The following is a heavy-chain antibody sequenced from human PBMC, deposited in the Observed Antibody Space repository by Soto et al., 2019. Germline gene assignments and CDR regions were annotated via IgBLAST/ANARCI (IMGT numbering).Heavy chain of an antibody. J-gene: IGHJ5*01. V-gene: IGHV4-30-4*01. CDR1: GGSISSADYY. CDR3: ARDTFTPKWFDS. CDR2: VYYRGSI. Sequence: QVQLQESGPGLVKPSETLSLTCTVSGGSISSADYYWCWIRQPPGKALELIGYVYYRGSIYYNPSLESRNSISVDTSKNKFSQKLTSVTAADTAMYFCARDTFTPKWFDSWGQGTLVTVSS.